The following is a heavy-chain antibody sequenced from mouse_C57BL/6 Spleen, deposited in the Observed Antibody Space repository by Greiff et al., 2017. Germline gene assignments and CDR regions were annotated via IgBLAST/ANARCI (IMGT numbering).Heavy chain of an antibody. CDR2: INPGSGGT. J-gene: IGHJ2*01. CDR3: AREGECYYGSSLDY. D-gene: IGHD1-1*01. V-gene: IGHV1-55*01. CDR1: GYTFTSYW. Sequence: VQLQQPGAELVKPGASVKLSCKASGYTFTSYWMHWVKQRPGQGLEWIGVINPGSGGTNYTAKFKGKATLTADKSSSTAYLQLSSLTSEDSAVXFGAREGECYYGSSLDYWGQGTTLTVSS.